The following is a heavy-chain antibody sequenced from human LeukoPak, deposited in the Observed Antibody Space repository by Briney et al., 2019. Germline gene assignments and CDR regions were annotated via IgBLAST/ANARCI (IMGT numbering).Heavy chain of an antibody. CDR2: INPNSGGT. Sequence: ASVEVSCKASGYTFTGYYMHWVRQAPGQGLEWMGWINPNSGGTNYAQKFQGRVTMTWDTSISTAYMELGSLTSDDTAVYYCARGHCISTTCHQDCWGQGALVTVSS. V-gene: IGHV1-2*02. CDR3: ARGHCISTTCHQDC. J-gene: IGHJ4*02. CDR1: GYTFTGYY. D-gene: IGHD2-2*01.